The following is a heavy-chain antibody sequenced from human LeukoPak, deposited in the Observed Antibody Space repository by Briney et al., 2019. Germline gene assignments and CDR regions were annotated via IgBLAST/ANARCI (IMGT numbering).Heavy chain of an antibody. V-gene: IGHV3-23*01. D-gene: IGHD3-22*01. Sequence: GRSLRLSCAASGFSFAGYGMSWLRQAPGKGLEWVSAISGSGGNTYYADSVKGRFAISRDNYKNTLYLQTNSLRAEDTALYYCAKHHYYDSSGSPTYAFDIWGQGTMVTVSS. J-gene: IGHJ3*02. CDR1: GFSFAGYG. CDR3: AKHHYYDSSGSPTYAFDI. CDR2: ISGSGGNT.